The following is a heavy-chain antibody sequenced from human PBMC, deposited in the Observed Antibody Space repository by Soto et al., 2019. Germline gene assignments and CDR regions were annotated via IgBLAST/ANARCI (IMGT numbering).Heavy chain of an antibody. J-gene: IGHJ6*02. CDR3: ARSGRYYYYGMDV. CDR1: GCTFSIYS. Sequence: EVQLVESGGALVQPGGSLRLSCAASGCTFSIYSMNWVRQAPGKGLEWISYISSSSSTIYYAESVKGRFTISRDNGKNSLYLQLNSLRAEETAVYYCARSGRYYYYGMDVWGQGTTVTLSS. CDR2: ISSSSSTI. D-gene: IGHD2-15*01. V-gene: IGHV3-48*01.